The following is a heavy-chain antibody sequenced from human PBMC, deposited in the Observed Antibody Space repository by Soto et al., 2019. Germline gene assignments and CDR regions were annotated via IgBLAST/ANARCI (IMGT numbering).Heavy chain of an antibody. CDR2: ICASGGDT. CDR1: GFTFSSYA. Sequence: GGSLRLSCAASGFTFSSYAMTWVRQAPGKGLEWVSVICASGGDTYYADSVKGRFTISRDNSKNTLYLQMNSLRAEDTAVYYCAKYITMVRGVIIEAFDIWGQGTMVTVSS. D-gene: IGHD3-10*01. J-gene: IGHJ3*02. CDR3: AKYITMVRGVIIEAFDI. V-gene: IGHV3-23*01.